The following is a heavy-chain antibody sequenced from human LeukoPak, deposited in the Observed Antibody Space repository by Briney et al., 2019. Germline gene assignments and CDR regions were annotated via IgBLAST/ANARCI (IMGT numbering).Heavy chain of an antibody. V-gene: IGHV1-18*01. CDR2: ISAYNGNT. Sequence: WASVKASCKASGYTFTSYGISWVRQAPGQGLEWMGWISAYNGNTNYAQKLQGRVTMTTDTSTSTAYMELRSLRSDDTAVYYCARDRAAWGATAFDYWGQGTLVTVSS. J-gene: IGHJ4*02. D-gene: IGHD1-26*01. CDR3: ARDRAAWGATAFDY. CDR1: GYTFTSYG.